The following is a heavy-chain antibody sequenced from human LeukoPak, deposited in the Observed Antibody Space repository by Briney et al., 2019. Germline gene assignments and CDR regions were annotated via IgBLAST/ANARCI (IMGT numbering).Heavy chain of an antibody. J-gene: IGHJ4*02. CDR2: IHHTGST. CDR3: ASRKLGNDY. D-gene: IGHD7-27*01. CDR1: GGSVSDYY. Sequence: PSETLSLTCTISGGSVSDYYWSWIRQSPGKGLEWIGYIHHTGSTSYSPSLKSRVTISADTSQNQFSLKLSSVTAADTAVYYCASRKLGNDYWGQGTLVTVPS. V-gene: IGHV4-59*02.